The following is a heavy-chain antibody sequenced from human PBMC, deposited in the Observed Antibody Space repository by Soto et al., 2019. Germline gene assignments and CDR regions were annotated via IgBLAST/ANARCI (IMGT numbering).Heavy chain of an antibody. V-gene: IGHV4-59*12. J-gene: IGHJ4*02. CDR3: ALDRGYSFGPRINCYFDY. CDR1: GGPISSYY. Sequence: QVHLQESGPGLVKPSETLSLTCTVSGGPISSYYWTWIRQPPGKGLEWIGNIYYSGIANYNPSLGSRVTISVDTSKKQASLTLTSVAAADTAVYYCALDRGYSFGPRINCYFDYWGQGTLVTVSS. CDR2: IYYSGIA. D-gene: IGHD5-18*01.